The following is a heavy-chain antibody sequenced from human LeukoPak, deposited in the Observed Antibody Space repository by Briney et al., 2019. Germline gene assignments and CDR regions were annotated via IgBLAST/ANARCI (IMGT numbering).Heavy chain of an antibody. J-gene: IGHJ4*02. CDR2: ISSRNNYI. CDR1: GFTFSTYS. D-gene: IGHD4-17*01. CDR3: ARVMNDYGDYVFDY. Sequence: PGGSLRLSCAASGFTFSTYSMNWVRQAPGKGPEWVSSISSRNNYIYYADSVKGRFTISRDNAKNSLYLQMNSLRAEDTAVYYCARVMNDYGDYVFDYWGQGTLVTVSS. V-gene: IGHV3-21*01.